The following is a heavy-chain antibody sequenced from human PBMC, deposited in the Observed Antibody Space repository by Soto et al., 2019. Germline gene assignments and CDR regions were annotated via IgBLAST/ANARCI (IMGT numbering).Heavy chain of an antibody. J-gene: IGHJ6*02. Sequence: GGSLRLSCAASGFTFSSYSMNWVRQAPGKGLEWVSSISSSSYIYYADSVKGRFTISRDNAKNSLYLQMNSLRAEDTAVYYCARSDEYKLLWYDGMDVWGQGTTVTVSS. CDR1: GFTFSSYS. CDR3: ARSDEYKLLWYDGMDV. CDR2: ISSSSYI. D-gene: IGHD2-2*01. V-gene: IGHV3-21*01.